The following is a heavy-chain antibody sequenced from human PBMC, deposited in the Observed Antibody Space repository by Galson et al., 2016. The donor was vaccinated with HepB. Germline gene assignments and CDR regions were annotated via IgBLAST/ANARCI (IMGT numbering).Heavy chain of an antibody. D-gene: IGHD4-17*01. Sequence: LRLSCAASGFSFSSFPMNWVRQAPGKGLEWVAQISTGGSTIYYADSVKGRFTISRDNAKDSLYLRMNSLRDEDTAVYYCATPTLIPPVWGQGTMVTVSS. V-gene: IGHV3-48*02. CDR2: ISTGGSTI. CDR3: ATPTLIPPV. CDR1: GFSFSSFP. J-gene: IGHJ3*01.